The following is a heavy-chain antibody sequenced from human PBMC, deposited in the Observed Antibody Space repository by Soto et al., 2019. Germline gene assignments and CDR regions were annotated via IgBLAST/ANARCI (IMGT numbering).Heavy chain of an antibody. J-gene: IGHJ4*02. CDR2: VKSKTDGGTT. D-gene: IGHD3-10*01. Sequence: EVQLVESGGGLVKPGGSLRVSCAASGFTFSNAWMFWVRQAPGKGLEWVGRVKSKTDGGTTDYTTPVKDRFTISREDSKNTGYLEMSSLDIEDTGVYYCCTVVGMVRSGALGYWGQGVPVTVSS. CDR3: CTVVGMVRSGALGY. CDR1: GFTFSNAW. V-gene: IGHV3-15*07.